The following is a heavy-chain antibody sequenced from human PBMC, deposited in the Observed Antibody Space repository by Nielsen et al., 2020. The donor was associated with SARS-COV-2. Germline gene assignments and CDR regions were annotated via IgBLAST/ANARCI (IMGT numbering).Heavy chain of an antibody. CDR1: GFTFDDYG. D-gene: IGHD1-26*01. Sequence: GESLKISCAASGFTFDDYGMSWVRQAPGKGLEWVSGINWNGGSTGYADSVKGRFTISRDNAKNSLYLQMNSLRAEDTALYYCAKVGARDYWYFDLWGRGTLVTVSS. CDR2: INWNGGST. V-gene: IGHV3-20*04. J-gene: IGHJ2*01. CDR3: AKVGARDYWYFDL.